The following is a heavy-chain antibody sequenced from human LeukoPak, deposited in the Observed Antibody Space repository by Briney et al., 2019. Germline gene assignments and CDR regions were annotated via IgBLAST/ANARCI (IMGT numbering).Heavy chain of an antibody. Sequence: GGSLRLSCAASGFTFSTYWMSWVRQSPGKGLEWVANIKPDGSDKYYVDSVKGRFTISRDNAKNSLFLQMNSPRAEDTAVYYCARHDFWSRYLGDYWGQGTLVTVSS. CDR1: GFTFSTYW. CDR2: IKPDGSDK. CDR3: ARHDFWSRYLGDY. V-gene: IGHV3-7*01. D-gene: IGHD3-3*01. J-gene: IGHJ4*02.